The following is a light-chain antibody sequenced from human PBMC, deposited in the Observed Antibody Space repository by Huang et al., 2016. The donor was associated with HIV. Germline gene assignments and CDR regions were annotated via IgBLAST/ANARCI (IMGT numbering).Light chain of an antibody. Sequence: EIALTQSPATLSLSPGERATLSCRASQSVSSYLAWYQQKPGQAPRLLIYDASNRATGIPARFSGSGSGTDCTLTISSLEPEDFAVYYCQQRSNWPRTFGQGTKVETK. CDR3: QQRSNWPRT. V-gene: IGKV3-11*01. CDR1: QSVSSY. J-gene: IGKJ1*01. CDR2: DAS.